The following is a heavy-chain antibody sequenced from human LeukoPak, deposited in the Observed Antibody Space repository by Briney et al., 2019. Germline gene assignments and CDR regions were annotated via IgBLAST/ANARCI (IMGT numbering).Heavy chain of an antibody. CDR1: GFTYDDYA. J-gene: IGHJ5*01. Sequence: GGSLRLSSAASGFTYDDYAMHWVRQTPGKGLEWVSLIIGDGLSTYYADSVKGRFTISRDNSKNSLYLQLNSLRTEDTALYYCAKGRSGGFHDSWGQGTQVTVSS. CDR3: AKGRSGGFHDS. V-gene: IGHV3-43*02. D-gene: IGHD3-16*01. CDR2: IIGDGLST.